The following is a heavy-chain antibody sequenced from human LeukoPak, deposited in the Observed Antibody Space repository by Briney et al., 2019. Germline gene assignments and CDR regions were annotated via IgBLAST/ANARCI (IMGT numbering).Heavy chain of an antibody. Sequence: ASVKVSCKASGYTFTGYYMHWVRQAPGQGLEWMGWINPNSGGTNYAQKFQGRVTMTRDTSISTAYMELSRLRSDDTAVYYCARDDSSGYYQGYNWFDPWGQGTLVTVSS. J-gene: IGHJ5*02. CDR1: GYTFTGYY. D-gene: IGHD3-22*01. CDR2: INPNSGGT. CDR3: ARDDSSGYYQGYNWFDP. V-gene: IGHV1-2*02.